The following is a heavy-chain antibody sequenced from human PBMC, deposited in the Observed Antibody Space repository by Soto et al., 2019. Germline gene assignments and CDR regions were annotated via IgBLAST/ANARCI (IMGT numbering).Heavy chain of an antibody. CDR1: GFTFRDYY. D-gene: IGHD4-17*01. J-gene: IGHJ6*04. Sequence: PGGSLRLSCAASGFTFRDYYMSWIRQAPGKGLEGVSYISSSGSTIYYADSGKGRFTIARDNAKNSLYLQMNSLRAEDTGVYYCARTYGEWPLDVWGKGTTVTVCS. CDR2: ISSSGSTI. CDR3: ARTYGEWPLDV. V-gene: IGHV3-11*01.